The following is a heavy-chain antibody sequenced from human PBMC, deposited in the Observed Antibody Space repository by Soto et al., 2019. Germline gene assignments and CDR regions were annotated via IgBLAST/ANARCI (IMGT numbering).Heavy chain of an antibody. Sequence: SETLSLTCAVYGGSFSGYYWTWIRQPPGKGLEWIGEINHSGSTNYNPSLKSRVTISVDTSKNQFSLRLSSVTAADTAVYYCARVISILTAYYFPPPSGMDVWRQGTTV. V-gene: IGHV4-34*01. CDR1: GGSFSGYY. J-gene: IGHJ6*02. D-gene: IGHD3-9*01. CDR3: ARVISILTAYYFPPPSGMDV. CDR2: INHSGST.